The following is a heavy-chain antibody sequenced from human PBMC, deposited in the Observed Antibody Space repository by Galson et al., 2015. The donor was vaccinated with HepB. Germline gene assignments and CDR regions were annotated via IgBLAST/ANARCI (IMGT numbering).Heavy chain of an antibody. Sequence: SVKVSCKASGYTFTGYYMHWVRQAPGQGLEWMGWINPNSGGTNYAQKFQGRVTMTRDTSISTAYMELSRLRSDDTAVYYCATAPPHYDMVQVGWFDPWGQGTLVTVSS. D-gene: IGHD3-9*01. CDR1: GYTFTGYY. J-gene: IGHJ5*02. CDR3: ATAPPHYDMVQVGWFDP. CDR2: INPNSGGT. V-gene: IGHV1-2*02.